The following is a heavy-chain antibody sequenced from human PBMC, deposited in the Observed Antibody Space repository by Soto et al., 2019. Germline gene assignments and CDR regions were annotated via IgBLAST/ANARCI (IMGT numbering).Heavy chain of an antibody. D-gene: IGHD3-10*01. V-gene: IGHV3-23*01. CDR3: GKKMGWMVRDLEHYYDYGMDV. Sequence: GGSLRLSCAASGFTFSGYALTWLRQAPGKGLEWVSGISGSGDSTSYADSVKGRFTISRDNSKNTMYLQLNSLRAEDTAVYYCGKKMGWMVRDLEHYYDYGMDVWGQGTTVTVSS. CDR2: ISGSGDST. CDR1: GFTFSGYA. J-gene: IGHJ6*02.